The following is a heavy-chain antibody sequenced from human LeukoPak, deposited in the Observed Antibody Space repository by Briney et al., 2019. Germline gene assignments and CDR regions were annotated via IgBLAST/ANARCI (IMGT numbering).Heavy chain of an antibody. CDR3: ARDLGKQLVSLTDY. CDR2: IWYDGSNK. CDR1: GLTFSSYG. J-gene: IGHJ4*02. V-gene: IGHV3-33*01. D-gene: IGHD6-6*01. Sequence: AGGSLRLSCAASGLTFSSYGMHWVRQAPGKGLEWVAVIWYDGSNKYYADSVKGRFTISRDNSKNTLYLQMNSLRAEDTAVYYCARDLGKQLVSLTDYWGQGTLVTVSS.